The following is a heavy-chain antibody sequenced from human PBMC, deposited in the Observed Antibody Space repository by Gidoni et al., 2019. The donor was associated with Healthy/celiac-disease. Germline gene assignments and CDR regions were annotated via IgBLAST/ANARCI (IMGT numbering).Heavy chain of an antibody. Sequence: QVQLQESGPGLLKPSQPLSLTCTVSGGSISSGSYYCSCIRQHAGKGLEWIGRIYTSGSTNYNPSLKSRVTISVDTSKNQFSLKLSSVTAADTAVYYCARSRYCGGDCYATDANWFDPWGQGTLVTVSS. V-gene: IGHV4-61*02. CDR3: ARSRYCGGDCYATDANWFDP. J-gene: IGHJ5*02. CDR2: IYTSGST. CDR1: GGSISSGSYY. D-gene: IGHD2-21*02.